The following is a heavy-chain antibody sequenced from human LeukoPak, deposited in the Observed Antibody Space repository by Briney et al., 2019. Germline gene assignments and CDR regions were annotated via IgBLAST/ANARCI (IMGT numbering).Heavy chain of an antibody. CDR2: IYYSGST. D-gene: IGHD2-15*01. Sequence: SETLSLTSTVSGGSISIYYWSWIRQPPGKGLEWIGYIYYSGSTNYNPSLKSRVTISVDTSKNQFSLKLSSVTAADTAVYYCARVRGSAEFHYMDVWGKGTTVTVSS. CDR3: ARVRGSAEFHYMDV. J-gene: IGHJ6*03. CDR1: GGSISIYY. V-gene: IGHV4-59*01.